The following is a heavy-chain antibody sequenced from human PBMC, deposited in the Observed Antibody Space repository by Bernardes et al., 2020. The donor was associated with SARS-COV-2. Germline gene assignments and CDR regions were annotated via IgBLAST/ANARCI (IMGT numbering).Heavy chain of an antibody. J-gene: IGHJ6*02. D-gene: IGHD3-10*01. CDR3: ARILRASTYYYGSGSYGMDV. CDR2: INHSGST. V-gene: IGHV4-34*01. Sequence: SETLSLTCAVYGGSFSGYYWSWIRQPPGKGLEWIGEINHSGSTNYNPSLKSRVTISVDTSKNQFSLKLSSVTAADTAVYYCARILRASTYYYGSGSYGMDVWGQGTTVTVSS. CDR1: GGSFSGYY.